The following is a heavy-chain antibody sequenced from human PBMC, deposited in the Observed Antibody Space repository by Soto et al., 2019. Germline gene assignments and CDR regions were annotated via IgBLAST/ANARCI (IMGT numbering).Heavy chain of an antibody. Sequence: GGSLRLSCAASGFTFDDYAMHWVRQAPGKGLEWVSGISWNSGSIGYADSVKGRFTISRDNAKNSLYLQMNSLRAEDTALYYCAKDISGIAARRFDYWGQGTLVTVSS. CDR2: ISWNSGSI. V-gene: IGHV3-9*01. CDR1: GFTFDDYA. D-gene: IGHD6-6*01. J-gene: IGHJ4*02. CDR3: AKDISGIAARRFDY.